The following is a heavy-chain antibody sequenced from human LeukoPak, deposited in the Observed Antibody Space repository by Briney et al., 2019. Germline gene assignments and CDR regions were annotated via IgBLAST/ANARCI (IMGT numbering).Heavy chain of an antibody. D-gene: IGHD1-1*01. V-gene: IGHV4-61*01. CDR2: SLYSGRT. J-gene: IGHJ4*02. Sequence: SETLSLTCTVSGGSVSSGRYYWNWIRQPPGQGLEWIGYSLYSGRTNYNPSLKSRVTISVDTSKNQFSLRLSSVTAADTAVYYCARGPTATTDYWGQGTLVTVSS. CDR3: ARGPTATTDY. CDR1: GGSVSSGRYY.